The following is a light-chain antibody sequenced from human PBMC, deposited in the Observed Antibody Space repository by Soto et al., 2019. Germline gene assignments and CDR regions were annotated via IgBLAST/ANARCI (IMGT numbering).Light chain of an antibody. Sequence: FVLTQSPATLSVSPGERFTLSCRASQAVNTRLAWYQHKPGQAPRLLIYLASNRAAGVPARFSGSGSGTDFTLTISDVEPEDFAVYYCHQRQSWPRTFGQGTKVDIK. CDR3: HQRQSWPRT. V-gene: IGKV3-11*01. J-gene: IGKJ1*01. CDR1: QAVNTR. CDR2: LAS.